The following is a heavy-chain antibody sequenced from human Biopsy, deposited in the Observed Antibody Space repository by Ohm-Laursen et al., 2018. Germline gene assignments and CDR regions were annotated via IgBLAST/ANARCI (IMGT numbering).Heavy chain of an antibody. D-gene: IGHD2-21*02. V-gene: IGHV3-9*01. Sequence: SLRLSCSASGFTFDDYAMHWVRQAPGKGLEWVSGITWNSGSIGYADSVKGRFSTFRDNAKHSLYLQMNSLRAEDTALYYCAKDLGQVTAAIGYWGQGTLVTVSS. J-gene: IGHJ4*02. CDR3: AKDLGQVTAAIGY. CDR2: ITWNSGSI. CDR1: GFTFDDYA.